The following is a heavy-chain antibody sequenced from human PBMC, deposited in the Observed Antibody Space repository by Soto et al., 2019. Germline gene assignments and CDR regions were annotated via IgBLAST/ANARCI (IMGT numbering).Heavy chain of an antibody. V-gene: IGHV5-51*01. CDR1: GYSFTSYW. J-gene: IGHJ6*02. CDR2: IYPGDSDT. Sequence: GESLKISCKGSGYSFTSYWIGWVRQMPGKGLEWMGIIYPGDSDTRYSPSFQGQVTISADKSISTAYLQWSSLKASDTAMYYCARRLYSSSWYEATYYYGMDVWSQGTTVTVSS. CDR3: ARRLYSSSWYEATYYYGMDV. D-gene: IGHD6-13*01.